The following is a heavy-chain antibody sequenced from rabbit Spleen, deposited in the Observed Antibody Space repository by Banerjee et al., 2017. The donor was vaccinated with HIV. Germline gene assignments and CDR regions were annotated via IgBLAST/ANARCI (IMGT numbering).Heavy chain of an antibody. CDR2: INAATGKP. CDR1: GFSFSDRDV. D-gene: IGHD1-1*01. CDR3: ARDLVGVIGWNFNL. V-gene: IGHV1S40*01. J-gene: IGHJ4*01. Sequence: QSLEESGGGLVKPGGTLTLTCKASGFSFSDRDVMCWVRQAPGKGLEWIACINAATGKPVYATWAKGRFTISRTSSTTVTLRMTSLTAADRATYFCARDLVGVIGWNFNLWGQGTLVTVS.